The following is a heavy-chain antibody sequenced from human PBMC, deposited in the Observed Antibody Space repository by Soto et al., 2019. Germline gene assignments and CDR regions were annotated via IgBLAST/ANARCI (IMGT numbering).Heavy chain of an antibody. D-gene: IGHD5-12*01. J-gene: IGHJ6*03. CDR2: MNPNSGNT. CDR3: ASGYSGYDSLTSIGYYYYYYMDV. Sequence: ASVKVSCKASGYTFTSYDINWVRQATGQGLEWMGWMNPNSGNTGYAQKFQGRVTMTRNTSISTAYMELSSLRSEDTAVYYCASGYSGYDSLTSIGYYYYYYMDVWGKGTTVTVSS. CDR1: GYTFTSYD. V-gene: IGHV1-8*01.